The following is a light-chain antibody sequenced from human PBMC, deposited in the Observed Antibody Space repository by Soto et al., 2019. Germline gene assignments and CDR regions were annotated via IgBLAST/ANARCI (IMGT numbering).Light chain of an antibody. CDR1: QSISSY. J-gene: IGKJ1*01. CDR2: AAS. V-gene: IGKV1-39*01. Sequence: DIQMTQSPSSLSASVGDRVTITCRASQSISSYLNWYQLKPGKAPKLLIYAASNLKSGVPSRFSGSGSGTDLALTISTLQPEDFATYYCQQSYSTPRTFGQGTKVDIK. CDR3: QQSYSTPRT.